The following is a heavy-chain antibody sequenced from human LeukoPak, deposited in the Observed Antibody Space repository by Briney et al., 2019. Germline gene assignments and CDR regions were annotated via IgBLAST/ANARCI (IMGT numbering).Heavy chain of an antibody. CDR1: GFTFSSYA. D-gene: IGHD5-18*01. J-gene: IGHJ6*04. CDR3: ARDEDTAMVGMDV. Sequence: PGGSLRLSCAASGFTFSSYAMHWVRQAPGKGLEWVAVISYDGSNKYYADSVKGRFTISRDNAKNSLYLQMNSLRAEDTAVYYCARDEDTAMVGMDVWGKGTTVTVSS. CDR2: ISYDGSNK. V-gene: IGHV3-30*04.